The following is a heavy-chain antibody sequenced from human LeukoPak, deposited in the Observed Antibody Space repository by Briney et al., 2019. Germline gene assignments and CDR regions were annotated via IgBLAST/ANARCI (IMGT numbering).Heavy chain of an antibody. D-gene: IGHD2-2*01. J-gene: IGHJ5*02. CDR2: IYWDDDK. CDR1: GFSPSTSGVG. CDR3: AHLLGYCSSTSCIGWFDP. Sequence: SGPTLVNPTQTLTLTCTFSGFSPSTSGVGVGWIRQPPGKALEWLALIYWDDDKRYSPSLKSRLTITKDTSKNQVVLTMTNMDPVDTATYYCAHLLGYCSSTSCIGWFDPWGQGTLVTVSS. V-gene: IGHV2-5*02.